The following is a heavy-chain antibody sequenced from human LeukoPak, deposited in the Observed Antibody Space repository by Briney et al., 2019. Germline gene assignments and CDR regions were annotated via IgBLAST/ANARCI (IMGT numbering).Heavy chain of an antibody. CDR1: EFTFSSYW. CDR2: INPDGSTR. CDR3: VRSYDY. Sequence: PGGSLRLSCAASEFTFSSYWMHWVRQAPGKGLVWVSCINPDGSTRNYADSVKGRFTISRDNAKNTLYLQMNSLKVEDTAVYHCVRSYDYWGQGPLVTVSS. V-gene: IGHV3-74*01. J-gene: IGHJ4*02.